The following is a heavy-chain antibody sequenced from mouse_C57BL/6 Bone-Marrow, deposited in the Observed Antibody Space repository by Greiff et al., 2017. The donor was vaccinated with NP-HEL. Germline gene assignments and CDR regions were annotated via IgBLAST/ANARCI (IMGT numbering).Heavy chain of an antibody. CDR2: IDPSDSYT. CDR1: GYTFTSYW. D-gene: IGHD1-1*01. J-gene: IGHJ4*01. V-gene: IGHV1-69*01. CDR3: AITTVVDYYAMDY. Sequence: QVQLQQPGAELVMPGASVKLSCKASGYTFTSYWMHWVKQRPGQGLEWIGEIDPSDSYTNYNQKFKGKSTSTVDKSSSTAYMQLSSLTSEDSAVYYCAITTVVDYYAMDYWGQGTSVTVSS.